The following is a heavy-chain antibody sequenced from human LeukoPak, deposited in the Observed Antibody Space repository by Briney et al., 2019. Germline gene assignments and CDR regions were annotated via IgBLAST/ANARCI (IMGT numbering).Heavy chain of an antibody. CDR1: GYTLTGYY. CDR3: ARDRDSSSWYGGYGMDV. CDR2: INPNSGGT. D-gene: IGHD6-13*01. J-gene: IGHJ6*02. Sequence: ASVKVSCKASGYTLTGYYMHWVRPAPGQGLAWMGWINPNSGGTNFAQKFQGRVTMTRDTSISTAYMELSGLRSDDTAVYYCARDRDSSSWYGGYGMDVWGQGTTVTVSS. V-gene: IGHV1-2*02.